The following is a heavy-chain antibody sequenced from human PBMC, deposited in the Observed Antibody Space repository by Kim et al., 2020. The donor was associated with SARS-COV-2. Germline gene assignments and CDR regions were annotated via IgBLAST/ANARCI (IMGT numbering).Heavy chain of an antibody. J-gene: IGHJ5*02. CDR3: ARAVGQDIVVVPAAISWFDP. D-gene: IGHD2-2*02. CDR2: IYYSGST. CDR1: GGSISSGGYY. Sequence: SETLSLTCTVSGGSISSGGYYWSWIRQHPGKGLEWIGYIYYSGSTYYNPSLKSRVTISVDTSKNQFSLKLSSVTAADTAVYYCARAVGQDIVVVPAAISWFDPWGQGTLVTVSS. V-gene: IGHV4-31*03.